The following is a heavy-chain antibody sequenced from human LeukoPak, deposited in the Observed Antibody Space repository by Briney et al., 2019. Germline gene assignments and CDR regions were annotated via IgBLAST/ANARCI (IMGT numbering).Heavy chain of an antibody. CDR1: GGSISSYY. D-gene: IGHD4-17*01. J-gene: IGHJ4*02. CDR2: IYYSGST. Sequence: SETLSLTCTVSGGSISSYYWSWIRQPPGKGLEWIGYIYYSGSTNHNPSLKSRVTISVDTSKNQFSLKLSSVTAADTAVYYCARTHYGDYYFDYWGQGTLVTVSS. V-gene: IGHV4-59*08. CDR3: ARTHYGDYYFDY.